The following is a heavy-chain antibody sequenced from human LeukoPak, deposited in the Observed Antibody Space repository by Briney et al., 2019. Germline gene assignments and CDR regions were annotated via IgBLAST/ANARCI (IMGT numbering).Heavy chain of an antibody. Sequence: GGSLRLSCAASEFSFSNYAMNWVRQAPGKGLEWVPTISTGGGSTYYADSVKGRFTISRDNSKNTLYLQMNSLRADDTAIYYCAKAKGAYGDYYYYYMDVWGKGTTVTVSS. V-gene: IGHV3-23*01. J-gene: IGHJ6*03. CDR3: AKAKGAYGDYYYYYMDV. CDR1: EFSFSNYA. CDR2: ISTGGGST. D-gene: IGHD4-17*01.